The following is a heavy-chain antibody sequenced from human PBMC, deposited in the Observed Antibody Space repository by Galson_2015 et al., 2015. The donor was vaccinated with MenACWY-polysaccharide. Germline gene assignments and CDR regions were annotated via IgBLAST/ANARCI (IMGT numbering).Heavy chain of an antibody. D-gene: IGHD2-21*02. J-gene: IGHJ4*02. CDR3: AKDLTAYCAGDCYSNLDY. V-gene: IGHV3-23*01. CDR1: GFTFSSYV. Sequence: SLRLSCAASGFTFSSYVMSWVRQAPGKGLEWVSAITGSSVTTYYADSMRGRFTISRDNSKNTLYLQMNSLGAEGTAVYYCAKDLTAYCAGDCYSNLDYWGQGTLVTVSS. CDR2: ITGSSVTT.